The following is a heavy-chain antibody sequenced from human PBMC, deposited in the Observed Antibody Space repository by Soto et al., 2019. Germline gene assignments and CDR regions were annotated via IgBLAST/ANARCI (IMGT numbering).Heavy chain of an antibody. CDR3: ARDYGPPRLVIDH. Sequence: PSETLSLTCSVSGGSVGSGLYYWSWIRQPPGKGLEWIGYGDYTGKSNYSPSLKSRVTISVDTSKNQFSLNMASVTAADTAVYYCARDYGPPRLVIDHWGQGSLVTVSS. V-gene: IGHV4-61*01. D-gene: IGHD3-10*01. CDR1: GGSVGSGLYY. J-gene: IGHJ5*02. CDR2: GDYTGKS.